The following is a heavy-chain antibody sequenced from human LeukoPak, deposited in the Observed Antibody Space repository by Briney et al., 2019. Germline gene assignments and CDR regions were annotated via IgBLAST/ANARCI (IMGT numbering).Heavy chain of an antibody. CDR3: AREYCSGGSCYSGHPFDY. CDR2: IYSGGST. V-gene: IGHV3-53*01. D-gene: IGHD2-15*01. Sequence: PGGSLRLSCAASGFTVSSNYMSWVRQAPGKGLEWVSVIYSGGSTYYADSVKGRFTISRDNSKNTLYLQMNSLRAEDTAVYYCAREYCSGGSCYSGHPFDYWGQGTLVTVSS. CDR1: GFTVSSNY. J-gene: IGHJ4*02.